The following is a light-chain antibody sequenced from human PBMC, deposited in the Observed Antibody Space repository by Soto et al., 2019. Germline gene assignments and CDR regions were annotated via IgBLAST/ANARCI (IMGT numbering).Light chain of an antibody. CDR2: WAS. J-gene: IGKJ2*01. V-gene: IGKV4-1*01. CDR1: QSLLYSSNNKNF. Sequence: DIVMTQTPDSLAVSLGERATIDCKSSQSLLYSSNNKNFLAWYQHKPGQPPQLLIYWASTRESRVPDRFSGSGSGTDFTLTISGLQAEDVAVYYCQQYYSAPYTFGQGTRLEIK. CDR3: QQYYSAPYT.